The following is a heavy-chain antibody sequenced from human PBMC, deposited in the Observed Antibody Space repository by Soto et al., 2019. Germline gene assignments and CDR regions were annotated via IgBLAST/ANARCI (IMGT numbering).Heavy chain of an antibody. V-gene: IGHV4-31*03. CDR2: IFDSETA. D-gene: IGHD3-3*01. CDR3: ARENFGVVIHDAFDL. Sequence: QVQLQESGPGLVKTSQTLSLTCTVSGGSVSSGGYYWNWIRQHPGKGLEWLGYIFDSETAYYNPSLKSRHTISMDTSKNQFSLKVTSVTPADTAVYYCARENFGVVIHDAFDLWGQGTMVTVSS. J-gene: IGHJ3*01. CDR1: GGSVSSGGYY.